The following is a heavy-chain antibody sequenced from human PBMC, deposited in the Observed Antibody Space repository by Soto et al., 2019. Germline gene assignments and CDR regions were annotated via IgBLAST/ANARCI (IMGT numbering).Heavy chain of an antibody. D-gene: IGHD3-22*01. CDR1: GGSISSGDYY. Sequence: PSETLSLTCTFSGGSISSGDYYWSWIRQPPGKGLEWIGYIYYSGSTYYNPSLKSRVTISVDTSKNQFSLKLSSVTAADTAVYYCARARGMYYYDSSGLFDIWGQGTMVTVSS. V-gene: IGHV4-30-4*01. J-gene: IGHJ3*02. CDR2: IYYSGST. CDR3: ARARGMYYYDSSGLFDI.